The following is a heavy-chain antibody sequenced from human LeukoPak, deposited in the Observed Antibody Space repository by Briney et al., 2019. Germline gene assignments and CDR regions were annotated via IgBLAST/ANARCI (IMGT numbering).Heavy chain of an antibody. Sequence: PGGSLRLSCAVSGFTFSNFAMSWVRQAPGKGLERVSSISSDGYSINYADSVKGRFTISRDTSKNTLYLQMNSLTAEDTAIYYCAKNYSNLLDYSGQGTLVTVSS. CDR1: GFTFSNFA. J-gene: IGHJ4*02. CDR2: ISSDGYSI. CDR3: AKNYSNLLDY. D-gene: IGHD4-11*01. V-gene: IGHV3-23*01.